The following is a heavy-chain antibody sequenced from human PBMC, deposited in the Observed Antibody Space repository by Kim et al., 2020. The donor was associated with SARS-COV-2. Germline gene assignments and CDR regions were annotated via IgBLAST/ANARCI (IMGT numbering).Heavy chain of an antibody. V-gene: IGHV5-51*01. Sequence: GESLKISCEASGYTFTTYFIAWVRQMPGNGLEWMAMIFPYDSDAKYNPSFRGQVTVSVDKSINTAYLQWRSLKASDTAVYYCARQSGGHFNFWGPGTLVTVSS. CDR3: ARQSGGHFNF. D-gene: IGHD3-10*01. CDR2: IFPYDSDA. J-gene: IGHJ4*02. CDR1: GYTFTTYF.